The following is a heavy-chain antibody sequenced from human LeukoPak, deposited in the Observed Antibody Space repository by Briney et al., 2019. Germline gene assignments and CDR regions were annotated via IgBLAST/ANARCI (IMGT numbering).Heavy chain of an antibody. J-gene: IGHJ3*02. CDR1: GYTFTSYY. V-gene: IGHV1-46*01. Sequence: APVKVSCKASGYTFTSYYMHWVRQATGQGLEWRGIINPSGGSTSYAQKFQGRVTMTSDMSTSTVYMELSSLRSEDTAVYYCARDSTVTTDAFDIWGQGTMVTVSS. CDR3: ARDSTVTTDAFDI. D-gene: IGHD4-17*01. CDR2: INPSGGST.